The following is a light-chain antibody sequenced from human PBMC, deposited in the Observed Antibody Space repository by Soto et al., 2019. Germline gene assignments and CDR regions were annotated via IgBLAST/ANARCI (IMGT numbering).Light chain of an antibody. CDR2: GAS. V-gene: IGKV3-20*01. J-gene: IGKJ5*01. CDR1: QSVTTR. Sequence: EIVLTQSPGTVSLSPGERVTLSCRASQSVTTRLAWYQHKPGQAPTLLMSGASNRASGVPVRFSGSGSGTDFTLTITRLEPEDFALYYCQQYGGSPITFGLGTRLEIK. CDR3: QQYGGSPIT.